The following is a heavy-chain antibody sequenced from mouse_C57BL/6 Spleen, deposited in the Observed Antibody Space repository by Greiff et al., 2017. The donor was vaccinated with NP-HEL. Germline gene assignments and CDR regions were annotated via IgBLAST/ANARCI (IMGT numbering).Heavy chain of an antibody. V-gene: IGHV1-26*01. J-gene: IGHJ4*01. CDR3: AKITTTLYAMDY. Sequence: VQLQQSGPELVKPGASVKISCKASGYTFTDYYMNWVKQSHGKSLEWIGDINPNNGGTSYNQKFKGKATLTVDKSSSTAYMELRSLTSEDSAVYYCAKITTTLYAMDYWGQGTSVTVSS. CDR2: INPNNGGT. D-gene: IGHD1-1*01. CDR1: GYTFTDYY.